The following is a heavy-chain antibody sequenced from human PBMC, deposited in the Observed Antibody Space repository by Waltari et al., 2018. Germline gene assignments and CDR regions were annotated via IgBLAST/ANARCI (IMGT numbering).Heavy chain of an antibody. CDR2: VDNTGSP. D-gene: IGHD6-6*01. J-gene: IGHJ4*02. CDR1: DDSINTGPFY. Sequence: QVHLQESGPGLVKPSQTLSLTCSISDDSINTGPFYFPWIRQYPGKGLEWIGYVDNTGSPSYNPSLRSRCSMSVDTSRRHFSLKLMSVTAADTASYFCAISSSGGNYFDYWGRGTLVTVSS. V-gene: IGHV4-31*03. CDR3: AISSSGGNYFDY.